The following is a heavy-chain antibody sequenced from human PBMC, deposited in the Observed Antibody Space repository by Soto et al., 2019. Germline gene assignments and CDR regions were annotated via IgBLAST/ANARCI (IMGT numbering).Heavy chain of an antibody. CDR3: ARSRILGYCISTSCPFDF. CDR1: GFAFSSYS. Sequence: LSLSCAASGFAFSSYSMNWVRQATGKEQEWVSYISSSSSTIYYADSVRGRFTISRDNAKNSLYLQMNSLRDEDTAVYYCARSRILGYCISTSCPFDFWGQGTLVTVSS. V-gene: IGHV3-48*02. D-gene: IGHD2-2*01. J-gene: IGHJ4*02. CDR2: ISSSSSTI.